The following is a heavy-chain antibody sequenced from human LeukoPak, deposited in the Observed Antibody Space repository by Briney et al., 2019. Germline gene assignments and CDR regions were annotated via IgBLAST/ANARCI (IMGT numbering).Heavy chain of an antibody. V-gene: IGHV4-34*01. CDR1: GGSFSVYY. D-gene: IGHD1-20*01. CDR3: ARGPTISVTGYFDY. Sequence: SETLSLTCAVSGGSFSVYYWSWIRQSPGRGLEWIGEINHSGDTNYNSSVKSRVTISVDTSKNQFSLKVRSLTAADTAVYYCARGPTISVTGYFDYWGQGTLVTVSS. J-gene: IGHJ4*03. CDR2: INHSGDT.